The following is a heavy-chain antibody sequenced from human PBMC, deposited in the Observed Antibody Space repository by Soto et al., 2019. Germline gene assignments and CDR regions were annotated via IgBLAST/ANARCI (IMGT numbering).Heavy chain of an antibody. CDR3: AARSIVATWAQDDS. J-gene: IGHJ4*02. CDR1: GFTFSSYG. CDR2: ISYDGSNK. Sequence: PGGSLRLSCAASGFTFSSYGMHWVRQAPGKGLEWVAVISYDGSNKYYADSVKGRFTISRDNSKNTLYLQMNSLRAEDTAVYYCAARSIVATWAQDDSRGQGPLVTVSS. D-gene: IGHD5-12*01. V-gene: IGHV3-30*03.